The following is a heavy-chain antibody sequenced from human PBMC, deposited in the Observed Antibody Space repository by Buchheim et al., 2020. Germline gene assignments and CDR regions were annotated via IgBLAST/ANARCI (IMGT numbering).Heavy chain of an antibody. J-gene: IGHJ4*02. V-gene: IGHV3-7*01. CDR3: ARRRGDHTHYYFDY. Sequence: EVQLVESGGGLVQPGGSLRLSCGASGFTFTTYWMSWVRQAPGKGLAWLANIKQDGSEKYYVDSVKGRFTISRDNAKNSLYLQMNSLRAGDTAVYYCARRRGDHTHYYFDYWGQGTL. CDR1: GFTFTTYW. CDR2: IKQDGSEK. D-gene: IGHD5-24*01.